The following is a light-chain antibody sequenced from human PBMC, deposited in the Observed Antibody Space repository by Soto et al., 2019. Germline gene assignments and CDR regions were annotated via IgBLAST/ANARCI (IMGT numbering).Light chain of an antibody. V-gene: IGKV1-5*03. J-gene: IGKJ3*01. CDR1: QNINNW. Sequence: DIQMTQSPSTLSASVGDRVTITCRASQNINNWLAWYQQKPGKAPKLLIYKPSTLESGVPSRFSGSGFETEFTLTISSLQPDDFATYYCQQYNTYSFTFGPGAKVDIK. CDR2: KPS. CDR3: QQYNTYSFT.